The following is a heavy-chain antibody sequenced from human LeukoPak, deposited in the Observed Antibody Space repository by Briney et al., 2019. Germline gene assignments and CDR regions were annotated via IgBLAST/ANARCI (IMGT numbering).Heavy chain of an antibody. CDR3: ARLKRSSSWYDNWFDP. V-gene: IGHV5-51*01. CDR2: IYPGDSDT. J-gene: IGHJ5*02. D-gene: IGHD6-13*01. CDR1: GYSFNNYW. Sequence: GESLKISCKGSGYSFNNYWIVWVRQMPGKGLEWMGIIYPGDSDTRYSPPFQGQVTISADKSISTAYLQWSSLKASDTAMYYCARLKRSSSWYDNWFDPWGQGTLVTVSS.